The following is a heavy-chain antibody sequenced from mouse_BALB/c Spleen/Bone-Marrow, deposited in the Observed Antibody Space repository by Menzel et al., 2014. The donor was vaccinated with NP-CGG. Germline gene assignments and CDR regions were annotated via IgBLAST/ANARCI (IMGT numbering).Heavy chain of an antibody. Sequence: DVKLQESGAELVRSGASVKLSCTASGFNIKDYYMYWVKQRPEQGLEWIGWIDPENGDTEYAPKFQGKATMTADTSSNTAYLQLSSLTSEDTAVYYCSARDYRYEGYAMDNWGQGTSVTVSS. V-gene: IGHV14-4*02. CDR2: IDPENGDT. D-gene: IGHD2-14*01. CDR3: SARDYRYEGYAMDN. CDR1: GFNIKDYY. J-gene: IGHJ4*01.